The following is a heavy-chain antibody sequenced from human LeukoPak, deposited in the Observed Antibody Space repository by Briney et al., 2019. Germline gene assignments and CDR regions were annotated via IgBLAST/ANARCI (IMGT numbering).Heavy chain of an antibody. CDR2: INPNNGGT. Sequence: ASVTVSFKASGYVFTDYYIHWVRQAPGQGLEWMGWINPNNGGTNFAQKFQGRVTMTRDTSITTAYMELSSLRSDDTAVYYCAATERDFWGQGTLVTVSS. CDR3: AATERDF. J-gene: IGHJ4*02. CDR1: GYVFTDYY. V-gene: IGHV1-2*02. D-gene: IGHD1-1*01.